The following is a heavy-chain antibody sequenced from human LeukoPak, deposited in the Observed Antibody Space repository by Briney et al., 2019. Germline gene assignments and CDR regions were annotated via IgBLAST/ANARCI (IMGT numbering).Heavy chain of an antibody. CDR2: INAGNGNT. Sequence: GASVKVSCKASGYTFTSYAMHWVRQAPGQRLEWMGWINAGNGNTKYSQKFQGRVTITRDTSASTAYMELSSLRSEDTAVYYCARDYYYDSSGYYTYYFDYWGQGTLVTVSS. CDR3: ARDYYYDSSGYYTYYFDY. V-gene: IGHV1-3*01. D-gene: IGHD3-22*01. J-gene: IGHJ4*02. CDR1: GYTFTSYA.